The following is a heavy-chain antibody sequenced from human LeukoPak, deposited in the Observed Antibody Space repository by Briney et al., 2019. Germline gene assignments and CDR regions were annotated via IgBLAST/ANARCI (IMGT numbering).Heavy chain of an antibody. J-gene: IGHJ3*02. CDR1: GFTFSSYA. V-gene: IGHV3-21*01. CDR3: ARDSESDTAFDI. CDR2: ISSSSSYI. Sequence: GGSLRLSCAASGFTFSSYAMSWVRQAPGKGLEWVSSISSSSSYIYYADSVKGRFTISRDNAKNSLYLQMNSLRAEDTAVYYCARDSESDTAFDIWGQGTMVTVSS. D-gene: IGHD5-18*01.